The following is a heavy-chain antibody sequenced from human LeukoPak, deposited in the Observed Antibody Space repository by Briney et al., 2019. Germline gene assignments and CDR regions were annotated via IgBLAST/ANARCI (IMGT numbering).Heavy chain of an antibody. Sequence: SETLSLTCAVYGGSFSGYYWSWIRQPPGKGLEWIGEINHSGSTNYNPSLKSRVTISVDTSKNQFSLKLSSVTAADTTVYYCAISSSSAPFYFDYWGQGTLVTVSS. V-gene: IGHV4-34*01. J-gene: IGHJ4*02. D-gene: IGHD6-6*01. CDR3: AISSSSAPFYFDY. CDR1: GGSFSGYY. CDR2: INHSGST.